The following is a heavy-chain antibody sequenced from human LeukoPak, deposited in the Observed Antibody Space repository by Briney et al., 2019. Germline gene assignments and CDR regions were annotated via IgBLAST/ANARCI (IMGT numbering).Heavy chain of an antibody. CDR1: GYTFTSYY. Sequence: ASVKVSCKASGYTFTSYYMHWVRQAPGQGLEWMGIINPSGGSTSYAQKFQGRVTMTRDTSTSTVYMELSSLRSEDTAVYCCARAPGGFWSGYYPYYFDYWGQGTLVTVSS. CDR3: ARAPGGFWSGYYPYYFDY. CDR2: INPSGGST. V-gene: IGHV1-46*01. D-gene: IGHD3-3*01. J-gene: IGHJ4*02.